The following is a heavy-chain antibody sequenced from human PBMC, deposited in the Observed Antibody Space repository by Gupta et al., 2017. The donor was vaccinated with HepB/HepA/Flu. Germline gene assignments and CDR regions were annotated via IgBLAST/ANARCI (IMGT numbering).Heavy chain of an antibody. CDR1: GYTLTELS. Sequence: QVQLVQSGAEVKKPGASVKVSCKVSGYTLTELSMHWVRQAPGKGLEWMGGFDPEDGETIYAQKVQGRVTMTEDTATDTAYMEMRRMRYEDTDVYYFATDAPRLLRYFGSGGQGTLVTVYS. V-gene: IGHV1-24*01. CDR2: FDPEDGET. CDR3: ATDAPRLLRYFGS. D-gene: IGHD3-9*01. J-gene: IGHJ4*02.